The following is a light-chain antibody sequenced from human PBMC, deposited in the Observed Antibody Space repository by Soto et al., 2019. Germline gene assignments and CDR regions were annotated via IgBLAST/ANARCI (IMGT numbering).Light chain of an antibody. CDR2: GAS. CDR1: QSVSGK. CDR3: QQYDKWPRT. V-gene: IGKV3-15*01. Sequence: EIVMTQSPATLSVSPGERATLSCRASQSVSGKLAWYQQTRGQAPRLLIYGASTRATGVPARFSGSGSGTEFTLTISNLQSEDFAVYHCQQYDKWPRTFGQGTKVEI. J-gene: IGKJ1*01.